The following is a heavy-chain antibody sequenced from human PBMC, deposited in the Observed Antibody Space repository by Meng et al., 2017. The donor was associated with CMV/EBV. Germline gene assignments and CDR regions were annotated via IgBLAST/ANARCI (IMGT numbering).Heavy chain of an antibody. J-gene: IGHJ6*02. CDR3: ARDQGRGYSYGRDYYGMDV. D-gene: IGHD5-18*01. CDR1: GGSFSGYY. CDR2: INHSGST. Sequence: SETLSLTCAVYGGSFSGYYWSWIRQPPGKGLEWIGEINHSGSTNYNPSLKSRVAISVDTSKKQFSLKVSSVTAADTAVYYCARDQGRGYSYGRDYYGMDVWGQGTTVTVSS. V-gene: IGHV4-34*01.